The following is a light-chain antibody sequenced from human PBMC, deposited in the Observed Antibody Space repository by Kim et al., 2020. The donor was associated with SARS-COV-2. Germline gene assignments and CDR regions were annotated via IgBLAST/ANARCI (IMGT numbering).Light chain of an antibody. CDR1: QGISND. CDR3: QKYNGAPWT. Sequence: DIQMTQSPSSLSASVGDRLTITCRASQGISNDLAWYQQKPGKVPKLLIFAASALQSGVPSRFSGSGSGTDFTLTISSLQPEDVATYYCQKYNGAPWTFGRGTKVDIK. J-gene: IGKJ1*01. CDR2: AAS. V-gene: IGKV1-27*01.